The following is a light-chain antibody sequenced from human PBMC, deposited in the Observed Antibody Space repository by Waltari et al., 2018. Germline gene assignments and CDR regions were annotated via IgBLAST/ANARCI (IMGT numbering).Light chain of an antibody. Sequence: QSVLTQPPSASGTPGQRVTTSCSGSSSNLGSNGVVWYQQLPGTAPKLLIYSNNQRPSGVPDRFSGSKSGISASLAISGLQSDDEADYYCAVWDDSLNGWVFGGGTKLTVL. CDR1: SSNLGSNG. J-gene: IGLJ3*02. CDR3: AVWDDSLNGWV. V-gene: IGLV1-44*01. CDR2: SNN.